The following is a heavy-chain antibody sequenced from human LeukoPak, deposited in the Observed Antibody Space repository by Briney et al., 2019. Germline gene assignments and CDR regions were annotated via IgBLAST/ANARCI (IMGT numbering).Heavy chain of an antibody. Sequence: SETLSLTCAVYGGSFSGYYWSWIRQPPGKGLEWIGEINHSGSTNYNPSLKSRVTISVDTSKNQFSLKLSSVTAADTAVYYCARDRRGGSSGHFDYWGQGTLVTVSS. CDR1: GGSFSGYY. CDR2: INHSGST. V-gene: IGHV4-34*01. CDR3: ARDRRGGSSGHFDY. D-gene: IGHD6-19*01. J-gene: IGHJ4*02.